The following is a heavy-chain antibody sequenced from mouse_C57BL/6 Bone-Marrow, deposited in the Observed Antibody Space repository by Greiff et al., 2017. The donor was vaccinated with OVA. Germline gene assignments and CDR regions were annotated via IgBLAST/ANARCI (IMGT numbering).Heavy chain of an antibody. Sequence: QVQLKEPGAELARPGASVKLSCKASGYTFTSYGISWVKQRTGQGLEWIGEIYPRSGNTYYNEKFKGKATLTADKSSSTAYMELRSLTSEDSAVYFGARSGWLPPIAYWGQGTLVTVSA. J-gene: IGHJ3*01. D-gene: IGHD2-3*01. V-gene: IGHV1-81*01. CDR3: ARSGWLPPIAY. CDR2: IYPRSGNT. CDR1: GYTFTSYG.